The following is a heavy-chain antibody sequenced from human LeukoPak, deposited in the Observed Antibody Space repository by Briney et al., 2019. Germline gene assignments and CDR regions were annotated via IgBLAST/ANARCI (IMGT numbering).Heavy chain of an antibody. CDR3: ASQNAVAGTFY. Sequence: ASVKVSCKVSGYTLTELSMHWVRQAPGKGLEWMGGFDPEDGETIYAQKFQGRVTMTRDTSTSTVYMELSSLRSEDTAVYYCASQNAVAGTFYWGQGTLVTVSS. V-gene: IGHV1-24*01. D-gene: IGHD6-19*01. J-gene: IGHJ4*02. CDR2: FDPEDGET. CDR1: GYTLTELS.